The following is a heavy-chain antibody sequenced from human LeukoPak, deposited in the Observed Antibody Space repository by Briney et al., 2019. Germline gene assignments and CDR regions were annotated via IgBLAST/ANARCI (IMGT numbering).Heavy chain of an antibody. Sequence: GGSLRLSCAASGFTFDDYAMHWVRQAPAKGLEWVSLISGDGISTYYADSVKGRFTISRDNSKNSLYLQMNSLRAEDTALYYCAKDMTRHDYGDLLFDYWGQGTLVTVSS. CDR1: GFTFDDYA. J-gene: IGHJ4*02. CDR2: ISGDGIST. V-gene: IGHV3-43*02. CDR3: AKDMTRHDYGDLLFDY. D-gene: IGHD4-17*01.